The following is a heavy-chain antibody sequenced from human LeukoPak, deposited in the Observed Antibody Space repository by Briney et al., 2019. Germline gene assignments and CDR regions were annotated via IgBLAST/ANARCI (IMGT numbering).Heavy chain of an antibody. CDR1: GFPFSRYS. V-gene: IGHV3-23*01. CDR2: ISGSGGST. CDR3: AKTPTRSNWNDPLDY. J-gene: IGHJ4*02. Sequence: GGSLKLSCAASGFPFSRYSMNWVRQAPGQGLEWVSAISGSGGSTYYADSVKGRFTISRDNSKNTLYLQMNSLRAEDTAIYYCAKTPTRSNWNDPLDYWGQGTLVTVSS. D-gene: IGHD1-20*01.